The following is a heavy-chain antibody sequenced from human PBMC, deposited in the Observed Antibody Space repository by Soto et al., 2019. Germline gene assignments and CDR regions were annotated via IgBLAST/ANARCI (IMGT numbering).Heavy chain of an antibody. CDR2: INHSGST. CDR1: GGTFSGYY. D-gene: IGHD1-26*01. Sequence: SETLSLTCAVYGGTFSGYYWSWIRQPPGKGLEWIGEINHSGSTNYNPSLKSRVTISVDTSKNQFSLKLSSVTAADTAVYYCASTATSGRYVGGIGYWGQGTLVTVSS. J-gene: IGHJ4*02. CDR3: ASTATSGRYVGGIGY. V-gene: IGHV4-34*01.